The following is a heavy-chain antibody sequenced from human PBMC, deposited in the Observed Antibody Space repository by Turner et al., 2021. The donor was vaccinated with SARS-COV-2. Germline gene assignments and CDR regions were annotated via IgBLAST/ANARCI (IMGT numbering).Heavy chain of an antibody. CDR3: ARHCDKGAERCVTAFDF. J-gene: IGHJ3*01. CDR2: IDYSGGT. CDR1: SVPIDNYIYF. D-gene: IGHD2-21*02. Sequence: QLQMQESGPGLVKPSETLSPTCTATSVPIDNYIYFWGWIPQPPGKGLVWIGTIDYSGGTHYNPSLRSRVTMSIDTSKNHQFSLTLSSVTAADSAVYYCARHCDKGAERCVTAFDFWGQGTMVTVSS. V-gene: IGHV4-39*01.